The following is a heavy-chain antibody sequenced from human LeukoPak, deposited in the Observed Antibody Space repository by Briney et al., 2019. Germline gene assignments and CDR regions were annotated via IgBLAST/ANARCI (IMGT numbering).Heavy chain of an antibody. CDR1: GFTFSSYG. D-gene: IGHD5-18*01. CDR2: IWYDGSNK. Sequence: GGSLRLSCAASGFTFSSYGMHWVRQAPGKGLEWVAVIWYDGSNKYYADSVKGRLTISRDNSKNTLYLQMNSLRAEDTAVYYCAKEGGYSYYIDYWGQGTLVTVSS. V-gene: IGHV3-30*02. J-gene: IGHJ4*02. CDR3: AKEGGYSYYIDY.